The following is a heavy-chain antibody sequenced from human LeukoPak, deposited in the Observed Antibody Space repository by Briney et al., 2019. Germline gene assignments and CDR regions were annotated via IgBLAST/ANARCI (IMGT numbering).Heavy chain of an antibody. D-gene: IGHD3-10*01. V-gene: IGHV4-59*08. Sequence: SETLSLTCTVSGGSISTYYWSWIRQPPGKGLEWIGYVYYSGSTNYNPSLKSRVTISVDTSKNQFSLKVSSVTAADTAVYYCARHDRGFGESIDYWGQGTLVTVSS. CDR2: VYYSGST. CDR1: GGSISTYY. J-gene: IGHJ4*02. CDR3: ARHDRGFGESIDY.